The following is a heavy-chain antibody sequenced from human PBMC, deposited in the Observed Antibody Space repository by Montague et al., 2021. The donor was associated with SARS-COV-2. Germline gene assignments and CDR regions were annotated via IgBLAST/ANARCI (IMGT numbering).Heavy chain of an antibody. Sequence: SLRLSCAASGFTFGSFPIHWVRQAPGKGLQWVTVISSDGGKKYYADSVRGRFTVSRDNSENTLYLQLNSLRPDDTAVYFCTRGRPASSYYYYDMDVWGQGTTVTAS. D-gene: IGHD3-10*01. CDR1: GFTFGSFP. CDR2: ISSDGGKK. V-gene: IGHV3-30*01. J-gene: IGHJ6*02. CDR3: TRGRPASSYYYYDMDV.